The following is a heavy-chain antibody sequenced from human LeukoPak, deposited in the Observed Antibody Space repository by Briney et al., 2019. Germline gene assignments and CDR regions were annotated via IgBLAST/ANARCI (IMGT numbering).Heavy chain of an antibody. CDR3: ARDTRTTVTDTPFDY. V-gene: IGHV1-2*02. D-gene: IGHD4-17*01. CDR1: WYTFTGHY. J-gene: IGHJ4*02. CDR2: INPNSGGT. Sequence: GSLKGSCKGSWYTFTGHYIHWGRQGPGQRVGWVGWINPNSGGTNYAQKFQGRVTMTRDTSISTAYMELSRLRSDDTAVYYCARDTRTTVTDTPFDYWGQGTLVTVSS.